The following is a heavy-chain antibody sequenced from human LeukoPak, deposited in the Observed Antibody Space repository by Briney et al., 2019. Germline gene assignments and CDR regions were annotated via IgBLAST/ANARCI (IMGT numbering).Heavy chain of an antibody. CDR1: GFSLSTSGLG. Sequence: SGPTLVKPTQTLTLTCTFSGFSLSTSGLGVGWIRQPPGKALEWLAVIYWDDDKRYRPSLKSRLTITKDTSKNQVVLTMTNMDPVDTATYYCARYYDSSGYYYVRYFDYWGQGTLVTVSS. J-gene: IGHJ4*02. D-gene: IGHD3-22*01. CDR3: ARYYDSSGYYYVRYFDY. CDR2: IYWDDDK. V-gene: IGHV2-5*02.